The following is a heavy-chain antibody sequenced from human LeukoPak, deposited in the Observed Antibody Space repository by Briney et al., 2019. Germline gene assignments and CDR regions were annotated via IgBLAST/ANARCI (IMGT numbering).Heavy chain of an antibody. CDR2: ISYRGST. V-gene: IGHV4-31*03. CDR1: GGSISSGGYY. Sequence: SQTLSLTCTVSGGSISSGGYYWSWIRQHPGKGLECIGYISYRGSTYYNPSLKSRVTISVDTSKNQFSLKLSSVTAADTAVYYCAREGGPYRPLDYSGQGTLVTVSS. CDR3: AREGGPYRPLDY. J-gene: IGHJ4*02.